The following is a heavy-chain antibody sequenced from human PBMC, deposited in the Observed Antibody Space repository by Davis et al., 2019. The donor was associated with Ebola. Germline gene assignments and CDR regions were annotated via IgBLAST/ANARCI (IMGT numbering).Heavy chain of an antibody. Sequence: AASVKVSCKASGGTFSRYDISWVRQAPGQGLEWMGVIIPMFGKVFYAQKFQGRLTVTADDSTNIASMELTSLKSDDTAVYYWARGRGARITMLRELLFHYFDFWGQGTPVNVSS. D-gene: IGHD3-10*01. CDR1: GGTFSRYD. J-gene: IGHJ4*02. CDR3: ARGRGARITMLRELLFHYFDF. CDR2: IIPMFGKV. V-gene: IGHV1-69*13.